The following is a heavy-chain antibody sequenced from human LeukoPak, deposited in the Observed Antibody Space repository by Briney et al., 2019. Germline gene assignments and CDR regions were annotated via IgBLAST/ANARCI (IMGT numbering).Heavy chain of an antibody. Sequence: GGSLRLSCAASGFTFSSYSMNWVRQAPGKGLEWVSVIYSGGETYYADSVKGRFTISRDISKNTLYLQMNSLRAEDTAVYYCARDRGAYYYEAGYWGQGTLVTVSS. CDR2: IYSGGET. CDR1: GFTFSSYS. CDR3: ARDRGAYYYEAGY. J-gene: IGHJ4*02. D-gene: IGHD3-22*01. V-gene: IGHV3-66*01.